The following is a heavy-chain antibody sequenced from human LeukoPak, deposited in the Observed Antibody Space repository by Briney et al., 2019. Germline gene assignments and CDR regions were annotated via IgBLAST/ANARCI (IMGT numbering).Heavy chain of an antibody. J-gene: IGHJ4*02. V-gene: IGHV4-34*01. CDR1: GGSFSGYY. D-gene: IGHD5-18*01. CDR2: INHSGGT. Sequence: SETLSLTCAVYGGSFSGYYWSWIRPPPGKRLEWIGEINHSGGTNYNPSLKSRVTISVDTSKNQFSLKLSSVTAADTAVYYCARGGYSSIWAPPNSIDYWGQGTLVTVSS. CDR3: ARGGYSSIWAPPNSIDY.